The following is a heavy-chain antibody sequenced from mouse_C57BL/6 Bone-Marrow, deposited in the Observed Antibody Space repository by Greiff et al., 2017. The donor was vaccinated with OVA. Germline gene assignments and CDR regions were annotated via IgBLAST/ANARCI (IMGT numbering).Heavy chain of an antibody. V-gene: IGHV1-15*01. Sequence: QVQLQQSGAELVRPGASVTLSCKASGYTFTDYEMHWVKQTPVHGLEWIGAIDPVTGGTAYNQKFKGKAILTADKSSSTAYMELRSLTSEDSAVYYCTTYYSNYVGYAMDYWGQGTSVTVSS. CDR2: IDPVTGGT. J-gene: IGHJ4*01. CDR3: TTYYSNYVGYAMDY. D-gene: IGHD2-5*01. CDR1: GYTFTDYE.